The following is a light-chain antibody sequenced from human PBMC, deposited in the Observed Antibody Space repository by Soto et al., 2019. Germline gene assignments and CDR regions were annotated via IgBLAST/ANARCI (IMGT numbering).Light chain of an antibody. CDR1: QSVSTN. Sequence: EMVMTQSPATLSVSPGDRATLSCRASQSVSTNLAWYHQKPGQAPRLLIYGASTRATGIPARFSGSGSGTEFTLTISSLQSEDFAVYYCHQYNNWPYTFGQGTKLEIK. CDR2: GAS. V-gene: IGKV3-15*01. J-gene: IGKJ2*01. CDR3: HQYNNWPYT.